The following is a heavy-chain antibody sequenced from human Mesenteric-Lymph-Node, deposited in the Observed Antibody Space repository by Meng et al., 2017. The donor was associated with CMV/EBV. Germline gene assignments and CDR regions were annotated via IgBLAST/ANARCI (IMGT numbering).Heavy chain of an antibody. CDR2: INHSGST. V-gene: IGHV4-34*01. Sequence: SETLSLTCAVYGGSFSGYYWSWIRQPPGKGLEWIGEINHSGSTNYNPSLKSRVTISVDTSKNQFSLKLSPVTAADTAVYYCARERNYPMDVWGQGTTVTVSS. J-gene: IGHJ6*02. CDR3: ARERNYPMDV. D-gene: IGHD1-7*01. CDR1: GGSFSGYY.